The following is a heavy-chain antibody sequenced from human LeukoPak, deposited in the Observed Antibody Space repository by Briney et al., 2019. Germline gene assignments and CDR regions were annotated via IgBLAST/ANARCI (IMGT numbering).Heavy chain of an antibody. CDR1: GFTFSSYA. CDR2: LSGSGTST. D-gene: IGHD3-10*01. CDR3: ARSVGSGGYPNRIDY. J-gene: IGHJ4*02. Sequence: PGGSLRLSCAASGFTFSSYAMSWVRQAPGKGLEWVSALSGSGTSTYYADSVKGRFTISRDNSKNTLYLQMNSLRAEDTAVYYCARSVGSGGYPNRIDYWGQGTLVTVSS. V-gene: IGHV3-23*01.